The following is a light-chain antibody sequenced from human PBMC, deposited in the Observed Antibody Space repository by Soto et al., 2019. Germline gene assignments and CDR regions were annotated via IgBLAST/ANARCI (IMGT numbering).Light chain of an antibody. Sequence: SYELTQPPSVSVAPGQTARITCGGNDIGGKSVHWYQQRPGQAPVLVVYDDRDRPSGIPERFSGSNSGNTATLTISRVEAGDEADYYCQVWDSSSDHYVFGRGTKSPS. J-gene: IGLJ1*01. V-gene: IGLV3-21*02. CDR2: DDR. CDR1: DIGGKS. CDR3: QVWDSSSDHYV.